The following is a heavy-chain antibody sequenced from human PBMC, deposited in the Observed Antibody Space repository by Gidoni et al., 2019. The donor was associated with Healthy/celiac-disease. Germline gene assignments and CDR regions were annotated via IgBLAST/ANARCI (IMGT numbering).Heavy chain of an antibody. Sequence: QVQRGQSGAEVKKPGSSVKVSCKAAGGTFSSYAISWVRQAPGQGLEWMGGIIPIFGTANYAQKFQCRVTITADESTSTAYMELSSLRSEDTAVYYCASINGGAVAGPDYWGQGTLVTVSS. CDR1: GGTFSSYA. J-gene: IGHJ4*02. CDR2: IIPIFGTA. CDR3: ASINGGAVAGPDY. V-gene: IGHV1-69*01. D-gene: IGHD6-19*01.